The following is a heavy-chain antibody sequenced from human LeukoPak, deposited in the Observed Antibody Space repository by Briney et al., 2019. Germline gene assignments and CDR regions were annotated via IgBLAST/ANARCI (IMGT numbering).Heavy chain of an antibody. J-gene: IGHJ2*01. Sequence: GGSLTLSCVASGFNVSGKYMTWVRQAPGKGLEWVALIYSGGSTWYEDSVKGRFDISRDKAKNTMYLQMSSLRDEDTAVYYCARAPLHSNGWYFWYLDLWGRGTLVTVSS. D-gene: IGHD6-19*01. CDR2: IYSGGST. CDR3: ARAPLHSNGWYFWYLDL. V-gene: IGHV3-53*01. CDR1: GFNVSGKY.